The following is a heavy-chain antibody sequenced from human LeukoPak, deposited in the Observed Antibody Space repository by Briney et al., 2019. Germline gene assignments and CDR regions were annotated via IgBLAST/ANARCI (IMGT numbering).Heavy chain of an antibody. J-gene: IGHJ3*01. Sequence: PGRSLRLSCAAPGITFSSYAMTWVRQAPGKGLEWVSAISGSGVNTYYADSVKGRFTISGDNSKNTLYLQMNSLRAEDTAVYYCATLAVAGAENAFDFWGLGTMVTVSS. V-gene: IGHV3-23*01. CDR1: GITFSSYA. D-gene: IGHD6-19*01. CDR2: ISGSGVNT. CDR3: ATLAVAGAENAFDF.